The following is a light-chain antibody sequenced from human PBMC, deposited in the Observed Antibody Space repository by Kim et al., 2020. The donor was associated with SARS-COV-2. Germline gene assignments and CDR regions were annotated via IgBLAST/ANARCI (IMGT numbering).Light chain of an antibody. Sequence: SSELTQDPAVSVALGQTVRITCQGDSLNSYYASWYQQKPGRAPLLVFYGKNNRPSGIPDRFSGSSSGDTASLTVTGAQAEDEAEYYCNSRDTSGNRVLFGGGTQLPVL. V-gene: IGLV3-19*01. CDR2: GKN. CDR3: NSRDTSGNRVL. J-gene: IGLJ2*01. CDR1: SLNSYY.